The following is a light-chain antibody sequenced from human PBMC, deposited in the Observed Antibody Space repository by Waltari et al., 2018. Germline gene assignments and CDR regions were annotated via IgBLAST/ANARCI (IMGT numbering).Light chain of an antibody. CDR2: EGS. J-gene: IGLJ3*02. V-gene: IGLV2-23*01. CDR1: SSDVGSYNL. Sequence: QSALTQPASVSWSPGQSITISCTGTSSDVGSYNLVSWYQQHPGKAPKLMIYEGSKRPSGVSNRFSGSKSGNTASLTISGLQAEDEADYYCCSYAGSSTFWVFG. CDR3: CSYAGSSTFWV.